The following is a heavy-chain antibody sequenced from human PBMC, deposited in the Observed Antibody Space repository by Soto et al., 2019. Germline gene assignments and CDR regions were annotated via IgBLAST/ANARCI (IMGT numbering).Heavy chain of an antibody. CDR2: MYASGST. V-gene: IGHV4-4*02. CDR3: AIETVAGRDY. CDR1: GASITSSNW. J-gene: IGHJ4*02. D-gene: IGHD6-19*01. Sequence: PSETLSLTCAVSGASITSSNWWSWVRQPPGKGLEWIGEMYASGSTSYNPSLKSRLTISVDKSKNQLSLNLDSVTAADTALYYCAIETVAGRDYSGQGTLVTVSS.